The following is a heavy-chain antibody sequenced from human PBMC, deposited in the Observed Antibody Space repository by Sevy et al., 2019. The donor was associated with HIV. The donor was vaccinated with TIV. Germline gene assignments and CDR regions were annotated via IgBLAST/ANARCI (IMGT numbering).Heavy chain of an antibody. J-gene: IGHJ6*02. CDR2: IIPIFGTA. CDR3: ARTYYDFWSGYYTPRYYYYYGMDV. V-gene: IGHV1-69*13. CDR1: GGTFSSYA. Sequence: ASVKVSCKASGGTFSSYAISWVRQAPGQGLEWMGGIIPIFGTANYAQKFQGRVTITADESTSTAYMELRSQSSEDTAVYYRARTYYDFWSGYYTPRYYYYYGMDVWGQGTTVTVSS. D-gene: IGHD3-3*01.